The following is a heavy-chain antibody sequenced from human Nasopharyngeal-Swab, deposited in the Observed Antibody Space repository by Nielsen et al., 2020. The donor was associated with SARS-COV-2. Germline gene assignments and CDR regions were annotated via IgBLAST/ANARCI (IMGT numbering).Heavy chain of an antibody. CDR3: ARGFLQTGFDY. CDR1: RDSVSSNNVG. D-gene: IGHD3-9*01. J-gene: IGHJ4*02. V-gene: IGHV6-1*01. CDR2: TYYGSKWYN. Sequence: SQTLSLTCAISRDSVSSNNVGCNWIRQSPSRGLEWLGRTYYGSKWYNHYAPSVKSRVTIKPDTSKNQFSLQMDSVTPEDSAVYYCARGFLQTGFDYWGQGTLVTVSS.